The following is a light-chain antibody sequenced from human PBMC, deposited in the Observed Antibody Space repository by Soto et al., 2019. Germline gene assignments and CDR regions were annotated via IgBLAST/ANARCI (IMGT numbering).Light chain of an antibody. CDR2: GAS. V-gene: IGKV3-15*01. CDR1: QNIHTN. Sequence: IVMTQSPATLSLSPGERVTLSCRAGQNIHTNLAWYQQKPGQAPRLLFYGASTGATGLPARFSGSGSGTEFTLTINSLQAEDCAVYYCQQYKNWPLTFGGGTKVDI. J-gene: IGKJ4*01. CDR3: QQYKNWPLT.